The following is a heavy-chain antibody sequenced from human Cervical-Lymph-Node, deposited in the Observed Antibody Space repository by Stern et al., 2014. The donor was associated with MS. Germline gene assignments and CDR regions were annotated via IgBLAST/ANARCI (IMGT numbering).Heavy chain of an antibody. CDR3: ATYDMDV. V-gene: IGHV3-33*08. J-gene: IGHJ6*02. CDR2: IWFDGTKE. Sequence: VQLVESGGGVVQPGRSLRLSCAASGFTFSIYAMDWVRQAPGKGLEWVAVIWFDGTKEDYADSVKGRFTISRDNSKNTLYLQMNSLRAEDTAVYYCATYDMDVWGQGTTVTVSS. CDR1: GFTFSIYA.